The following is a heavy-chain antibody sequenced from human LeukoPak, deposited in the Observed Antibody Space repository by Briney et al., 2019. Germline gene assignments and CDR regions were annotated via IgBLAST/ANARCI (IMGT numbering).Heavy chain of an antibody. V-gene: IGHV1-46*01. CDR1: GYTFTIYY. CDR3: ARDPRGAVAGMGDSWFDP. J-gene: IGHJ5*02. Sequence: ASVKVSCKASGYTFTIYYRHWVRQAPGQGLEWMGIINPSGGSTSYAQKFQGRVTMTRDTSTSTVYMELSSLRSEDTAVYYCARDPRGAVAGMGDSWFDPWGQGTLVTVSS. CDR2: INPSGGST. D-gene: IGHD6-19*01.